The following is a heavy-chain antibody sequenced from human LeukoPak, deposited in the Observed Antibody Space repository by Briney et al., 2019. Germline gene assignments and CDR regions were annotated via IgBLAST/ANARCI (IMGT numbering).Heavy chain of an antibody. CDR2: IGAGGVNT. CDR1: GFTFSSYA. D-gene: IGHD4-17*01. J-gene: IGHJ4*02. CDR3: AKDRYQTRVRGIDY. V-gene: IGHV3-23*01. Sequence: GGSLRLSCAASGFTFSSYAMNWVRQAPGKGLEWVSGIGAGGVNTYYADSVKGRFTISRDNSKNTLYLQMNNLRAEDTAVYSCAKDRYQTRVRGIDYWGQGTLVTVSS.